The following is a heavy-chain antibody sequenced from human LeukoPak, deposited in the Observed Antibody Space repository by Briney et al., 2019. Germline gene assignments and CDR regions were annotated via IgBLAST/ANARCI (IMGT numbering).Heavy chain of an antibody. J-gene: IGHJ4*02. CDR2: IYPTGGT. V-gene: IGHV4-4*07. CDR1: GDPISSYY. D-gene: IGHD3-22*01. Sequence: SETLSLTCTVSGDPISSYYWSWIRQPAGKGLEWIGRIYPTGGTYYNPSLKSRVTMSVDTSKNQFSLNLSSVTAADTAVYYCARSTYYYDGSGYYGGLLYWGQGTLVTVFS. CDR3: ARSTYYYDGSGYYGGLLY.